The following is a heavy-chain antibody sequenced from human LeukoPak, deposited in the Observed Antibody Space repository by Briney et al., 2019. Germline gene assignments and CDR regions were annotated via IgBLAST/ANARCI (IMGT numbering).Heavy chain of an antibody. CDR1: GYTFSSYG. Sequence: ASVKVSCKGSGYTFSSYGISWVRQAPGQGLEWMGWISAYNGNTKYAQNLQGRVTMTTDTSTSTAYMELRSLRSDDTAVYFCARDGVVLWFGEPHYYYYMDVWGKGTTVTVSS. CDR3: ARDGVVLWFGEPHYYYYMDV. CDR2: ISAYNGNT. D-gene: IGHD3-10*01. J-gene: IGHJ6*03. V-gene: IGHV1-18*01.